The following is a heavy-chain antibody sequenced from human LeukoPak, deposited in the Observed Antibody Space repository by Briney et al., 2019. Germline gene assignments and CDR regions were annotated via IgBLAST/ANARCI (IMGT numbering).Heavy chain of an antibody. CDR3: ARDPDYYDSSGSSCLDY. V-gene: IGHV1-24*01. Sequence: ASVKVSCKVSGAILIELSIHWVRQSPGKGLEWMGGFDPEDGETIYAQKFQGRVTMTEDTSTDTAYMELSSLRSEDTAVYYCARDPDYYDSSGSSCLDYWGQGTLVTVSS. J-gene: IGHJ4*02. CDR2: FDPEDGET. CDR1: GAILIELS. D-gene: IGHD3-22*01.